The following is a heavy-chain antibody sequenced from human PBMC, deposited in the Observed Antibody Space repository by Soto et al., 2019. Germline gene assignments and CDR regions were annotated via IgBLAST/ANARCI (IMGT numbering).Heavy chain of an antibody. J-gene: IGHJ6*02. V-gene: IGHV3-30*18. CDR3: AKDEFLVEVVARDYYGMDV. D-gene: IGHD2-15*01. Sequence: PGGSLRLSCSASGFTFSSYVMHWVRQAPGKGLEWVAVILYDGKKNYYADCVKGRFTISRDNSKNTLYLQMNSLRAEDTAVYYCAKDEFLVEVVARDYYGMDVWGQGTTVTVSS. CDR1: GFTFSSYV. CDR2: ILYDGKKN.